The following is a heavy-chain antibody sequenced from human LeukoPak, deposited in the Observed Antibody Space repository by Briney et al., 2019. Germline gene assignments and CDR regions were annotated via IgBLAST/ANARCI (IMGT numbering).Heavy chain of an antibody. Sequence: ASVKVSCKASGYTFTSYDINWVRQATGQGLEWMGWMNSNSGNTGYAQKFQGRVTMTRNTSISTAYMELGSLRSEDTAVYYCARGRGITMIVVVSNNWFDPWGQGTLVTVSS. D-gene: IGHD3-22*01. V-gene: IGHV1-8*01. CDR3: ARGRGITMIVVVSNNWFDP. CDR1: GYTFTSYD. J-gene: IGHJ5*02. CDR2: MNSNSGNT.